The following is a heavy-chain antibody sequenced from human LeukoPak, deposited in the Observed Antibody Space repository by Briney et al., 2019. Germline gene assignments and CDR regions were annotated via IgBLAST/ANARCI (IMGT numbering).Heavy chain of an antibody. J-gene: IGHJ4*02. D-gene: IGHD6-13*01. CDR3: ARGIAGLFDY. CDR2: IYYSGST. CDR1: GGSISSYY. Sequence: SETLSLTCTVSGGSISSYYWSWIRQPPGKGLEWIGYIYYSGSTNYNPSLKSRVTISVDTSKNQFSLKLSSVTAADTAVYYCARGIAGLFDYWGQGTLVTVSS. V-gene: IGHV4-59*01.